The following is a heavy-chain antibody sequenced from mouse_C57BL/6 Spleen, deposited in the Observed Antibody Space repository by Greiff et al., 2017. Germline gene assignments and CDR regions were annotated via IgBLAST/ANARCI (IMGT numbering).Heavy chain of an antibody. J-gene: IGHJ1*03. Sequence: VQLQQPGAELVKPGASVKMSCKASGYTFTSYWITWVKQRPGQGLEWIGDIYPGSGSTNYNEKFKSKATLTVDTSSSTAYMQLSSLTSEDSAVYDCARLEYGNFPWYFDVWGTGTTVTVSS. CDR3: ARLEYGNFPWYFDV. V-gene: IGHV1-55*01. CDR2: IYPGSGST. CDR1: GYTFTSYW. D-gene: IGHD2-10*02.